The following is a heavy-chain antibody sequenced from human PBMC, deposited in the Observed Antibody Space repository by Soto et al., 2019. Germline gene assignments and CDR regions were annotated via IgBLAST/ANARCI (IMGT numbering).Heavy chain of an antibody. V-gene: IGHV1-69*09. CDR1: GGTFGTHA. J-gene: IGHJ4*02. Sequence: QARLVQYGAEVKKPGSSVKVSGTASGGTFGTHAISWVRQSPGQGLEWMGGILPVLGVGDNAQKFQGRVTLTAETSTNTAYMELSSLRSEDTAQYYCAREAGYSYGYVFDYWGQGTLVIVSS. CDR3: AREAGYSYGYVFDY. D-gene: IGHD5-18*01. CDR2: ILPVLGVG.